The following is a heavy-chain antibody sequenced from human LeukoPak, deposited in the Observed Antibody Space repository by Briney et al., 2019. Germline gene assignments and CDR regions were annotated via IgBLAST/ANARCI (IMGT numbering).Heavy chain of an antibody. J-gene: IGHJ3*02. Sequence: SETLSLTCTVSGGSISSGNYWWSWIRQPPGKGLEWIGSIYYSGSTYYNPSLKSRVTISVDTSKNQFSLKLSSVTAADTAVFYCARLPSYSSSSSAFDIWGQGTVVTVSS. CDR3: ARLPSYSSSSSAFDI. CDR2: IYYSGST. V-gene: IGHV4-39*01. D-gene: IGHD6-6*01. CDR1: GGSISSGNYW.